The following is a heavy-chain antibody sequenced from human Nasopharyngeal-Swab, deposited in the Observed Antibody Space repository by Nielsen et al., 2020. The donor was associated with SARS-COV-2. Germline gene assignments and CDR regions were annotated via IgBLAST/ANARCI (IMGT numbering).Heavy chain of an antibody. V-gene: IGHV5-51*01. Sequence: GASLKISCKGSGYSFTSYWIAWVRQMPGKGLEWMGLIYPSDSETRYSPSFEGQVTISADKSISTAYLQWSSLKASDPAMYYCARGWYSGPDYWGQGTLVTVSS. CDR3: ARGWYSGPDY. CDR1: GYSFTSYW. D-gene: IGHD6-19*01. J-gene: IGHJ4*02. CDR2: IYPSDSET.